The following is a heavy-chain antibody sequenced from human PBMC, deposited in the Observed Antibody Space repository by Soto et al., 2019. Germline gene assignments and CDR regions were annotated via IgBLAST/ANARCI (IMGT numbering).Heavy chain of an antibody. J-gene: IGHJ4*02. CDR3: TPDQGGFDFWSGYPDY. Sequence: EVQLVESGGGLVKPGGSLRLSCAASGFTFSNAWMSWVRQAQGKGLEWVGRIKSKTDGGTTDYAAPVKGRFTISRDDSKNTLYLQMNSLKTEGTDVYYCTPDQGGFDFWSGYPDYWGQGTLGTVSS. CDR2: IKSKTDGGTT. CDR1: GFTFSNAW. D-gene: IGHD3-3*01. V-gene: IGHV3-15*05.